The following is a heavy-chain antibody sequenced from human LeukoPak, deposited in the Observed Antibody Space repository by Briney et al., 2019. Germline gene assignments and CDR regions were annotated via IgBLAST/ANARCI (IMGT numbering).Heavy chain of an antibody. D-gene: IGHD2-2*01. J-gene: IGHJ6*02. CDR3: ASLGYCSSTSCYGYYYGMDV. V-gene: IGHV3-9*01. Sequence: GGSLRLSCAGSGFIFNNYAMHWVRQPPGKGLEWVSGISWNSGSIDYADSVKGRFTISRDNAKNTLYLQMNSLRAEDTAVYYCASLGYCSSTSCYGYYYGMDVWGQGTTVTVSS. CDR2: ISWNSGSI. CDR1: GFIFNNYA.